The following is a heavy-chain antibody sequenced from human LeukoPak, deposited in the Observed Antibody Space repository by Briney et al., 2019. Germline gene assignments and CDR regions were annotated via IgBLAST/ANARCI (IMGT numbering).Heavy chain of an antibody. CDR3: ARGDSSGYYYVDY. J-gene: IGHJ4*02. CDR1: GFTFTTYE. V-gene: IGHV3-48*03. Sequence: PGGSLRLSCAASGFTFTTYEMNWVRQAPGKGLEWVSYISSSGTTIYYADSVKGRFTISRDNAKNSLYLQMNSLRAEDTAVYYCARGDSSGYYYVDYWGQGTLVTISS. CDR2: ISSSGTTI. D-gene: IGHD3-22*01.